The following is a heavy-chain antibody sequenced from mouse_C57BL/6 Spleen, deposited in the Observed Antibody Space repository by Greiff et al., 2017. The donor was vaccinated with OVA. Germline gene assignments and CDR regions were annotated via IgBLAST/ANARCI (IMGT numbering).Heavy chain of an antibody. CDR2: IWWGDDK. D-gene: IGHD1-1*01. CDR1: GFSLSTFGMG. J-gene: IGHJ1*03. Sequence: QVTLKESGPGILQPSQTLSLTCSFSGFSLSTFGMGVGWIRKPSGKGLEWLAHIWWGDDKYYNPALKSRLTISKDTANNQVFRKIADVDTADTATYSCARFITTVHWYIDVWGTGTTVTVSS. CDR3: ARFITTVHWYIDV. V-gene: IGHV8-8*01.